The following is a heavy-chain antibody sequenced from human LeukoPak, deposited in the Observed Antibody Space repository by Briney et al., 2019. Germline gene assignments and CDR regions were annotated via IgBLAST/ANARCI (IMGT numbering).Heavy chain of an antibody. CDR2: IKSKTTGGTA. J-gene: IGHJ4*02. D-gene: IGHD2-15*01. CDR3: TTCTGGSCYSDY. CDR1: GFSFSNAL. V-gene: IGHV3-15*01. Sequence: GGSLRLSCAASGFSFSNALMSWARQAPGKGLEWVGRIKSKTTGGTADFAAPVKGRFTISRDDSKNTLYLQMNSLKIEDTAVYFCTTCTGGSCYSDYWGQGTLVTVSS.